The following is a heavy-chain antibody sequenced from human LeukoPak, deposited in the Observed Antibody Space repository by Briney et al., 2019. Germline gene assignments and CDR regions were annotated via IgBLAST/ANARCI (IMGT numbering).Heavy chain of an antibody. J-gene: IGHJ4*02. CDR2: IYYSSGT. V-gene: IGHV4-59*07. Sequence: SATLSLTCTVSGYSITSYYLSWVRQPPGKGLEWIGNIYYSSGTTYNPSLKSRVTILVKTSKNQFSLKLISGPASDAAVLYCGRVADSSGWLFPLDFWGQGTLVTVSS. D-gene: IGHD6-19*01. CDR3: GRVADSSGWLFPLDF. CDR1: GYSITSYY.